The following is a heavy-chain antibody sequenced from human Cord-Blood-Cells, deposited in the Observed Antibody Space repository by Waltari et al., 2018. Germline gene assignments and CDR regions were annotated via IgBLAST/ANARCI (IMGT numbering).Heavy chain of an antibody. CDR3: ARAQWELRDNWFDP. CDR1: GDSVSSNSAA. V-gene: IGHV6-1*01. D-gene: IGHD1-26*01. J-gene: IGHJ5*02. CDR2: TYYRSKWYN. Sequence: QVQLQQSGPGLVKPSQTLSLNCALSGDSVSSNSAAWNWIRQSPSRGLEWLGRTYYRSKWYNDYAVSVKSRITINPDTSKNQFSLQLNSVTPEDTAVYYCARAQWELRDNWFDPWGQGTLVTVSS.